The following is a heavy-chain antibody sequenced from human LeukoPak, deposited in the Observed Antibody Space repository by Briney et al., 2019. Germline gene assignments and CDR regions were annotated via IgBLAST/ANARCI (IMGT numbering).Heavy chain of an antibody. CDR2: IYTSGST. CDR1: GGSISSYY. D-gene: IGHD3-10*01. V-gene: IGHV4-4*07. Sequence: SETLSLTCTVSGGSISSYYWSWIRQPAGKGLEWIGRIYTSGSTNYNPSLKSRVTMSVDTSKNQFSLKLSSVTAADTAVYYCARERTDYGSGSYYTDYWGQGTLVTVSS. J-gene: IGHJ4*02. CDR3: ARERTDYGSGSYYTDY.